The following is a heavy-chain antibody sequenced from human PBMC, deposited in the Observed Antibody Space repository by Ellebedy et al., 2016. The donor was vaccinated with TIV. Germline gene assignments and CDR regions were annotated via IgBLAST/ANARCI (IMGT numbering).Heavy chain of an antibody. V-gene: IGHV3-48*02. D-gene: IGHD1-20*01. CDR1: GFTFSSYS. CDR2: ISSTYEI. Sequence: GESLKISCAASGFTFSSYSMNWVRQAPGKGLEWISYISSTYEIWYADSVKGRFTISKDNAKNSLYLQMNNLRDEDTAVYYCVRDHNWAFDYWGQGTLVTVSS. CDR3: VRDHNWAFDY. J-gene: IGHJ4*02.